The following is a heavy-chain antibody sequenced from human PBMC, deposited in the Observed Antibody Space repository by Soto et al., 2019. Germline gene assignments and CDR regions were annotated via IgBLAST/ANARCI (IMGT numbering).Heavy chain of an antibody. V-gene: IGHV1-24*01. CDR2: FDPEDGET. CDR1: GYTLTELS. J-gene: IGHJ3*02. Sequence: RASVKVSCKVSGYTLTELSMHWVRQAPGKGLEWMGGFDPEDGETIYAQKFQGRVTMTEDTSTDTAYMELRSLRSEDTAVYYCATVYDSSGYSAFDTWGQGTMVTVSS. D-gene: IGHD3-22*01. CDR3: ATVYDSSGYSAFDT.